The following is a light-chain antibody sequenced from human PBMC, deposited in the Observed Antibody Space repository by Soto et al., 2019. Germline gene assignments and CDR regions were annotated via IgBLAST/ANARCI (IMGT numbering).Light chain of an antibody. Sequence: QSVLTQPASVSGSPGQSITISCTGTSSDVGAYDYVSWYHQHPDKAAKLMIYEVSNRLSVVFNRFSGAKSVNTATLTISGLQADGESDYYCSSYTSSTTRVFGTGTKLTVL. CDR2: EVS. V-gene: IGLV2-14*03. CDR3: SSYTSSTTRV. CDR1: SSDVGAYDY. J-gene: IGLJ1*01.